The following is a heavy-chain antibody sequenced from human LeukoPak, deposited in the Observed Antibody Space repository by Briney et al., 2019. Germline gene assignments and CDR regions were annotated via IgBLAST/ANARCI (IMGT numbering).Heavy chain of an antibody. D-gene: IGHD3-16*02. CDR3: AFYRRNPLDY. Sequence: GGSLRLSCAASGFTVSSNYMSWVRQAPGKGLEWVSVIYSGSSTYYADSVKGRFTISGDNSKNTLYLQMNSLRAEDTAVYYCAFYRRNPLDYWGQGTLVTVSS. V-gene: IGHV3-66*02. CDR1: GFTVSSNY. J-gene: IGHJ4*02. CDR2: IYSGSST.